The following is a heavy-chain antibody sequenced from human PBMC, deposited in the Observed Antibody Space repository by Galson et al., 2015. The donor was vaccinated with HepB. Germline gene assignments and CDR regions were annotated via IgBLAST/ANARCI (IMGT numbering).Heavy chain of an antibody. D-gene: IGHD3-3*01. CDR1: GGTFSSYA. Sequence: SVKVSCKASGGTFSSYAISWVRQAPGQGLEWMGGIIPIFGTANYAQKFQGRVTITADESTSTAYMELSSLRSEDTAVYYCASRPRFNGFGVEAQGLGYYYGMDVWGQGTTVTVSS. CDR2: IIPIFGTA. CDR3: ASRPRFNGFGVEAQGLGYYYGMDV. V-gene: IGHV1-69*13. J-gene: IGHJ6*02.